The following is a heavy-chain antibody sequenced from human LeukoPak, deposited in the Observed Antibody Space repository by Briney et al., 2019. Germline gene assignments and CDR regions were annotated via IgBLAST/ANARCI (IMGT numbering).Heavy chain of an antibody. J-gene: IGHJ6*03. CDR1: GFTFSSYS. D-gene: IGHD2-15*01. V-gene: IGHV3-21*01. CDR2: ISSSSSYI. Sequence: PGGSLRLSCAASGFTFSSYSMNWVRQAPGKGLEWVSSISSSSSYIYYADSVKGRFTISRDNAKNSLYLQMNSLRAEDTAVYYCARGGIVVVVASDYYMDVWGKGTTVTVSS. CDR3: ARGGIVVVVASDYYMDV.